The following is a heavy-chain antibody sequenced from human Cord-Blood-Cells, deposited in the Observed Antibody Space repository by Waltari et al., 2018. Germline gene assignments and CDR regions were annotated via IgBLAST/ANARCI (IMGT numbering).Heavy chain of an antibody. V-gene: IGHV4-39*01. CDR3: ARHSRIAAAVAHFDY. D-gene: IGHD6-13*01. CDR2: IYYSGST. J-gene: IGHJ4*02. CDR1: GGPISSSSYY. Sequence: QLQLQESGPGLVKPSETLSLTCTVSGGPISSSSYYWGWIRQPPGKGLEWIGSIYYSGSTYYNPSLKSRVTISVDTSKNQFSLKLSSVTAADTAVYYCARHSRIAAAVAHFDYWGQGTLVTVSS.